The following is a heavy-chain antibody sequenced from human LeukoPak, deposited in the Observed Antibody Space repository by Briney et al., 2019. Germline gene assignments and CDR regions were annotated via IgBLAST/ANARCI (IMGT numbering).Heavy chain of an antibody. D-gene: IGHD2-15*01. J-gene: IGHJ6*02. CDR3: ARDLDIVVVAAALRHYGLDV. Sequence: ASVKVSFQASGYTFTTYGITWVRQAPGRGLEWMGWISPFNGNTNYAQKVQGRVTMTTDTSTSTVYMELRSLRSDDTAVYYCARDLDIVVVAAALRHYGLDVWGQGTTVTVSS. V-gene: IGHV1-18*01. CDR2: ISPFNGNT. CDR1: GYTFTTYG.